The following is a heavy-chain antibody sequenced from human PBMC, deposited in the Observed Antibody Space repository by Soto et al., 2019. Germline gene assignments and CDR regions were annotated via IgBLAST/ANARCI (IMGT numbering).Heavy chain of an antibody. D-gene: IGHD3-3*01. CDR3: AHRVLRTVFGLVTTPAIYFDS. CDR2: IYWDDDK. V-gene: IGHV2-5*02. J-gene: IGHJ4*02. Sequence: QITLNESGPTQVKPRQTLTLTCTFSGFSLTTSGVGVGWIRQSPGKAPEWLALIYWDDDKRYSPSLKSRLTITKDTSKNQMVLTMADLDPADTATYYCAHRVLRTVFGLVTTPAIYFDSWGQGTPVAVSS. CDR1: GFSLTTSGVG.